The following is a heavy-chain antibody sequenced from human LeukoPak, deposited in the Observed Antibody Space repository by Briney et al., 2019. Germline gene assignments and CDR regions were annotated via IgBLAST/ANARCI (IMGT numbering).Heavy chain of an antibody. CDR1: DYDFINYG. V-gene: IGHV1-18*01. D-gene: IGHD6-6*01. CDR2: RSIYNGNT. CDR3: ARGGPFPSGSSSREYYLDY. Sequence: ASVMVSCKASDYDFINYGISWVRQAPGQGLEWMGWRSIYNGNTDYKLQGRVTMTTDTSTSTAYMEVRSLRSDDTAVYYCARGGPFPSGSSSREYYLDYWGQGTLVTVSS. J-gene: IGHJ4*02.